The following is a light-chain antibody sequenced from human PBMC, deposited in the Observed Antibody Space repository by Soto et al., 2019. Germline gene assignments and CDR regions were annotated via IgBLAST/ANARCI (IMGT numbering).Light chain of an antibody. CDR2: RTS. CDR1: TGAVTSDHY. V-gene: IGLV7-43*01. J-gene: IGLJ2*01. CDR3: LLYYGGAHLGV. Sequence: QAVVTQEPSLTVSPGGKVPLPCASTTGAVTSDHYPNWFQQKAGQAPRALISRTSNKHSWTPARFSGSLLGGKAALTLSGVQPEDEAEYYCLLYYGGAHLGVFGGGTKLTVL.